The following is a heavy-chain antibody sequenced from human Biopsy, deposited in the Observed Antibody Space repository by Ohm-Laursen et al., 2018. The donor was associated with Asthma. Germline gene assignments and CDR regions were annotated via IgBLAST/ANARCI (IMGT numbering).Heavy chain of an antibody. D-gene: IGHD3-10*01. CDR2: ISVYNGNT. J-gene: IGHJ6*02. CDR3: ARAVDYSHYYGIDV. CDR1: GYTFNSAG. V-gene: IGHV1-18*01. Sequence: GASVTLSCKTSGYTFNSAGITWVRQAPGQGLERMGWISVYNGNTKVAQKLQDRVTMITDTSTSTAYMELRSLRSDDTAVYFCARAVDYSHYYGIDVWGQGTTVTVS.